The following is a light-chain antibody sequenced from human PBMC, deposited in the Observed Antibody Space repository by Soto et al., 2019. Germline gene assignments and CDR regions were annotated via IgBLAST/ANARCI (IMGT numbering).Light chain of an antibody. CDR3: SSYTTTTTLYV. J-gene: IGLJ1*01. CDR2: EVF. V-gene: IGLV2-14*01. CDR1: NSDVGGYNY. Sequence: QSALTQPASVSGSPGQSITISCTGTNSDVGGYNYVSWYQHHPGKAPKLMIYEVFNRPSGVSSRFSGSKSGSTASLTISGLQAEDEADYYCSSYTTTTTLYVFGTGTKVTVL.